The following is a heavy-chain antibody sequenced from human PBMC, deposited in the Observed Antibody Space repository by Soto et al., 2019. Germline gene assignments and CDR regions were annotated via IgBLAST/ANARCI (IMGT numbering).Heavy chain of an antibody. D-gene: IGHD3-10*01. Sequence: QVLLVQSGTEVKKPGSSVKVSCQASGGTSSDYALTWVRQAPGQGLEWMGGIIPIFGTANYAQRFQGRVSITADESSSKAYMELRSLKSEETDVYYCAGSFKYGSGTFDALDVWGHGTMVMVSS. CDR3: AGSFKYGSGTFDALDV. V-gene: IGHV1-69*01. CDR1: GGTSSDYA. J-gene: IGHJ3*01. CDR2: IIPIFGTA.